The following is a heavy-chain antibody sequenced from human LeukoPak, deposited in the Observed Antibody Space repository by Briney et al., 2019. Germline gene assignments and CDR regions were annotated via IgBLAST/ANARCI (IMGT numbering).Heavy chain of an antibody. Sequence: GGSLRLSCAASGFPFNAHWMTWVRQAPGKGLEWVANIRHAGDTKYYVDSVKGRFTISRDNAMNSLYLQMNSLRAEDTALYYCARDRTDYGSFDIWGQGTMVTVSS. CDR1: GFPFNAHW. V-gene: IGHV3-7*01. D-gene: IGHD4-17*01. CDR2: IRHAGDTK. J-gene: IGHJ3*02. CDR3: ARDRTDYGSFDI.